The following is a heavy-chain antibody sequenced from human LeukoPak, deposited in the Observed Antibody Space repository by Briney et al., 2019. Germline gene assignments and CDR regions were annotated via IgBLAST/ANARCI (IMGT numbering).Heavy chain of an antibody. J-gene: IGHJ4*02. CDR3: ARVSVMITFGGVIVQHDY. Sequence: ASVKVSCKASGYTFTSYGISWERQAPGQGLEWMGWISAYNGNTNYAQKLQGRVTMTTDTSTSTAYMELRSLRSDDTAVYYCARVSVMITFGGVIVQHDYWGQGTLVIVSS. V-gene: IGHV1-18*01. CDR1: GYTFTSYG. D-gene: IGHD3-16*02. CDR2: ISAYNGNT.